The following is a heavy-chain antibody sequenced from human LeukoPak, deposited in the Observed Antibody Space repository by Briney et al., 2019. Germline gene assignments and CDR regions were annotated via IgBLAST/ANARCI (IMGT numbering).Heavy chain of an antibody. V-gene: IGHV4-4*02. CDR1: GGSINSNNW. D-gene: IGHD3-9*01. J-gene: IGHJ5*02. CDR3: ARTHFDSLGWFDP. CDR2: IYPSGST. Sequence: SETLSLTCAVSGGSINSNNWWTWVRQPPGKGLEWMGEIYPSGSTNYNPSLKSRVTISVDKSKNQFSLNLNSVTAADTALYFCARTHFDSLGWFDPWGQGIQVIVSS.